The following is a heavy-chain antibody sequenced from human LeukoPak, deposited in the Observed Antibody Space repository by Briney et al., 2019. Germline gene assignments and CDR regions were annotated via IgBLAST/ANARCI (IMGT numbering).Heavy chain of an antibody. CDR2: ISSSSSYI. V-gene: IGHV3-21*01. J-gene: IGHJ4*02. Sequence: PGGSLRLSCAASGFTFSSYSMNWVRQAPGEGLEWVSSISSSSSYIYYADSVKGRFTISRDNAKNSLYLQMNSLRAEDTAVYYCARGVTMIVVVSDYWGQGTLVTVSS. CDR3: ARGVTMIVVVSDY. D-gene: IGHD3-22*01. CDR1: GFTFSSYS.